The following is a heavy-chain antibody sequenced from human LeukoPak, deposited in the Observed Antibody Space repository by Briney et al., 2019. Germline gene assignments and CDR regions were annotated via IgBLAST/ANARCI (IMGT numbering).Heavy chain of an antibody. D-gene: IGHD4-17*01. CDR1: GGSISSSSYS. Sequence: PSETLSLTCTVSGGSISSSSYSWGWIRQPPGKGLEWIGSIYYSGSTYYNPSLKSRVTISVDTSKNQFSLKLSSVTAADTAVYYCASVCGDYLSYFDYWGQGTLVTVSS. CDR3: ASVCGDYLSYFDY. J-gene: IGHJ4*02. V-gene: IGHV4-39*01. CDR2: IYYSGST.